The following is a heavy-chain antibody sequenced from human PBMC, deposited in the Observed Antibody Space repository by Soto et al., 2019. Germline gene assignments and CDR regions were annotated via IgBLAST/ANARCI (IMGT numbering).Heavy chain of an antibody. J-gene: IGHJ4*02. CDR2: INGGNGDT. Sequence: ASVKVSCKASGYTFTGYAIHWVRQAPGQRHEWMGWINGGNGDTKYSQKFQGRVTITRDTSASTAYMELTSLGSEDTAVYHCARGYCSSTSCQYYFAFRGQGTLVTVSS. CDR1: GYTFTGYA. V-gene: IGHV1-3*01. CDR3: ARGYCSSTSCQYYFAF. D-gene: IGHD2-2*01.